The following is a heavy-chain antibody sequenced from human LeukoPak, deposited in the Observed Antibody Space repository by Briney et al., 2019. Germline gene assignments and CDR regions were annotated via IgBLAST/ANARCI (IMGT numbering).Heavy chain of an antibody. D-gene: IGHD5-18*01. CDR2: IHYSGST. J-gene: IGHJ5*02. V-gene: IGHV4-59*01. CDR3: ARYRAGYYNWFDP. CDR1: GGSISSYY. Sequence: SETLSLTCTVSGGSISSYYWSWIRQSPGKGLEWIGYIHYSGSTNYNPSLKSRVTMSVDTSKNQFSLKLNSVTAADAAVYYCARYRAGYYNWFDPWGQGTLVTVSS.